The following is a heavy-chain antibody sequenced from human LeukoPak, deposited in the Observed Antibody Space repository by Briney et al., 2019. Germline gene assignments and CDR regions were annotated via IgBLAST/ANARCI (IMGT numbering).Heavy chain of an antibody. Sequence: SETLSLTCTVSGGSISSGGYYWSWIRQHPGKGLEWIGYIYYSGSTYYNPSLKSRVTISVDTSKNQFSLKLSSVTAADTAVYYCARLRALGRLTRGDLDIWGQGTMVTVSS. D-gene: IGHD3-16*01. J-gene: IGHJ3*02. CDR2: IYYSGST. CDR3: ARLRALGRLTRGDLDI. CDR1: GGSISSGGYY. V-gene: IGHV4-31*03.